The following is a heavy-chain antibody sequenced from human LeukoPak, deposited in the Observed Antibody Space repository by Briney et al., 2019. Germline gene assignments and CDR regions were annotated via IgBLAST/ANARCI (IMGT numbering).Heavy chain of an antibody. CDR3: VRLRRNSDSSGYYYYYDY. V-gene: IGHV3-21*01. J-gene: IGHJ4*02. Sequence: SGGSLRLSCTVSEFTFSSYIMNWVRQAPGKGLEWVASINRGATYIYYADSMKGRFTISRDDAKSSLYLQMNSLRAEDTAVYYCVRLRRNSDSSGYYYYYDYWGQGILVTVSS. CDR1: EFTFSSYI. D-gene: IGHD3-22*01. CDR2: INRGATYI.